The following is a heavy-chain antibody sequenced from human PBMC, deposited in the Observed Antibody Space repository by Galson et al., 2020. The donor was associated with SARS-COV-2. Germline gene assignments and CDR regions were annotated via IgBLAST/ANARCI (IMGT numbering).Heavy chain of an antibody. CDR2: ISGTGSYI. D-gene: IGHD6-13*01. CDR3: ARHRSTWYRVRDDDYYRDV. CDR1: GFNFRTYS. V-gene: IGHV3-21*06. J-gene: IGHJ6*03. Sequence: NSGGSLRLSCEASGFNFRTYSLNWVRHVPGKGLEWVSSISGTGSYIYYANSVKGRFTISRDNDYNTVYLQMTSLRVEDTAVYYCARHRSTWYRVRDDDYYRDVWGKGTTVTVSS.